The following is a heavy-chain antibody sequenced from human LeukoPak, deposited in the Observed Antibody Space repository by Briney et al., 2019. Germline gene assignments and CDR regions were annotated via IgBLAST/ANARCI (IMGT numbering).Heavy chain of an antibody. CDR2: IYASGST. Sequence: SEALSLTCTVSGVSISSGSYYRSWIRQPAGKGLEWIGRIYASGSTNYNPSLKSRVTISVDTPKNQFSLKLTAVTAADTAVYHCASLRERSYYARGFDYWGRGTLVTVSS. CDR3: ASLRERSYYARGFDY. J-gene: IGHJ4*02. CDR1: GVSISSGSYY. V-gene: IGHV4-61*02. D-gene: IGHD1-26*01.